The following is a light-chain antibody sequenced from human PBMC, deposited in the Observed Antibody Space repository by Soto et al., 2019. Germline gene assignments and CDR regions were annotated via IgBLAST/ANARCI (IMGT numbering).Light chain of an antibody. Sequence: DIQMTQSPSSLSASVGDRVTITCRASQGISNFLAWYQQKPGKVPKLLISAASTLQSGVPSRVSGSGSETDFPLTITSLQPEDVATYYCQKYSSVITFGQGTRLEIK. V-gene: IGKV1-27*01. J-gene: IGKJ5*01. CDR2: AAS. CDR1: QGISNF. CDR3: QKYSSVIT.